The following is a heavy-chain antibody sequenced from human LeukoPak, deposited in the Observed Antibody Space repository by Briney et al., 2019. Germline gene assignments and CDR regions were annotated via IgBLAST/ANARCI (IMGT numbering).Heavy chain of an antibody. D-gene: IGHD3-9*01. Sequence: PGGSLRLSCAASGFTFSSYAMSWVRQAPGKGLEWVAYINSDSSMIYYADSVKGRFTISRDNAKNSLYLQMHSLRDEDTAVYYCARYMLTGYLSGLGYWGQGTLVTVSS. CDR1: GFTFSSYA. J-gene: IGHJ4*02. V-gene: IGHV3-48*02. CDR3: ARYMLTGYLSGLGY. CDR2: INSDSSMI.